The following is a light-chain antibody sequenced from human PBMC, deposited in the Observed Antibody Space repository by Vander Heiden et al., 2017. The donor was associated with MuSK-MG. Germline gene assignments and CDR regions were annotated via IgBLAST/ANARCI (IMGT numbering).Light chain of an antibody. CDR3: RQGKHWPWT. CDR1: QSLVYSDGNTY. J-gene: IGKJ1*01. CDR2: KGS. Sequence: DVVMTQSPLSLPVTLGQPASISCRSSQSLVYSDGNTYLNWFHYRPGQSPRRLIYKGSNRDSGVPDRYSDRRSRTDFTLKIIRVAAEDVRVYYSRQGKHWPWTFGPWTKVEIK. V-gene: IGKV2-30*01.